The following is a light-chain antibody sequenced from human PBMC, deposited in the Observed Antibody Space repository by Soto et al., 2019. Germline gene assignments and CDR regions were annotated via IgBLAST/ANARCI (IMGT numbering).Light chain of an antibody. CDR2: DVT. J-gene: IGLJ1*01. V-gene: IGLV2-23*02. CDR1: NSDIGNDNI. CDR3: CSYAGSNVFV. Sequence: QSALTQPASVSGSPGQSITISCTGSNSDIGNDNIVSWYQQHPDKAPQLIIYDVTKPPSGASNPVSGSKAGNTASLTIGGLSAEYEGDYHCCSYAGSNVFVFGTGTKLTVL.